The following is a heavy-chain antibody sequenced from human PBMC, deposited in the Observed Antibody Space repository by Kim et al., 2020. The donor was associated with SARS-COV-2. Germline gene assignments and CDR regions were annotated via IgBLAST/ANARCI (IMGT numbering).Heavy chain of an antibody. CDR2: ISYDGSNK. CDR3: ARASLGGYSSSWYNY. CDR1: GFTFSSYA. J-gene: IGHJ4*02. Sequence: GGSLRLSCAASGFTFSSYAMHWVRQAPGKGLEWVAVISYDGSNKYYADSVKGRFTISRDNSKNTLYLQMNSLRAEDTAVYYCARASLGGYSSSWYNYWGQGTLVTVSS. V-gene: IGHV3-30-3*01. D-gene: IGHD6-13*01.